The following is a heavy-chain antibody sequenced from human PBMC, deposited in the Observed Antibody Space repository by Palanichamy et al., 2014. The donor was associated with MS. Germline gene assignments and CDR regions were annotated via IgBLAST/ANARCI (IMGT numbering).Heavy chain of an antibody. CDR3: ARELTTVTGGMDY. J-gene: IGHJ4*02. Sequence: QVQLVESGGGVVRPGTSLRVSCAASGFTFNNHAMHWVRQAPGKGLEWVAMIWSDGSLKFYADSVKGRFTISRDNSMNTLDLQMSSLRAEDTAVYYCARELTTVTGGMDYWGQGALVTVSS. V-gene: IGHV3-33*08. CDR1: GFTFNNHA. CDR2: IWSDGSLK. D-gene: IGHD4-17*01.